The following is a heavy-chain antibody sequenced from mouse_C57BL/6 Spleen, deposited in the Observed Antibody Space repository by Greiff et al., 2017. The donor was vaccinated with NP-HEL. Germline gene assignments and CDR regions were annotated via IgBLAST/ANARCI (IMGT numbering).Heavy chain of an antibody. V-gene: IGHV1-75*01. J-gene: IGHJ1*03. Sequence: VQLQESGPELVKPGASVKISCKASGYTFTDYYINWVKQRPGQGLEWIGWIFPGSGSTYYNEKFKGKATLTVDKSSSTAYMLLSSLTSEDSAVYFCARKGYYGSRRYFDVWGTGTTVTVSS. CDR3: ARKGYYGSRRYFDV. D-gene: IGHD1-1*01. CDR2: IFPGSGST. CDR1: GYTFTDYY.